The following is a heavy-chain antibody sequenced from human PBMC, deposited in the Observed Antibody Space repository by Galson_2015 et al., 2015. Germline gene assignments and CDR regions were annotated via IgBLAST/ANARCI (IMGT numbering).Heavy chain of an antibody. V-gene: IGHV3-48*03. CDR2: ISGSGSTI. Sequence: SLRLSCAASGFTFSTYEMNWVRQAPGKGLEWVSYISGSGSTIYYADSVKGRFNISRDNAKNSLYLQMNSLRAEDTAVYYCAKGDSSGFGAFDIWGQGTMVTVSS. D-gene: IGHD6-19*01. CDR1: GFTFSTYE. J-gene: IGHJ3*02. CDR3: AKGDSSGFGAFDI.